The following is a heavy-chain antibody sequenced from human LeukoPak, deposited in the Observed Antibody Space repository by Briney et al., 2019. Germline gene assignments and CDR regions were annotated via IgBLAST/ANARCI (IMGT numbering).Heavy chain of an antibody. J-gene: IGHJ6*03. CDR3: ARYCSSTSCYSYYYMDV. CDR1: GGSISSGDYY. Sequence: SETLSLTCTVSGGSISSGDYYWSWIRQPPGTGLEWIGYIYYSGSTYYNPSLKSRVTISVDTSKNQFSLKLSSVTAADTAVYYCARYCSSTSCYSYYYMDVWGKGTTVTVSS. V-gene: IGHV4-30-4*08. D-gene: IGHD2-2*02. CDR2: IYYSGST.